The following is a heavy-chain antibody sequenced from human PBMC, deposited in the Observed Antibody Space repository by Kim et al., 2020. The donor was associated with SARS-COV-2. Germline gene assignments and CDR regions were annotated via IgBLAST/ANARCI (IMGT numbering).Heavy chain of an antibody. Sequence: GGSLRLSCRASGFTFSDHDMTWIRQAAGKGLECIAYINDRGNNYYYADSVKGRGTISIDNADYSLYLQMHGLRAEDAAVDDCSRDRHPSKYIGLDV. D-gene: IGHD1-1*01. J-gene: IGHJ6*01. CDR3: SRDRHPSKYIGLDV. CDR1: GFTFSDHD. V-gene: IGHV3-11*04. CDR2: INDRGNNY.